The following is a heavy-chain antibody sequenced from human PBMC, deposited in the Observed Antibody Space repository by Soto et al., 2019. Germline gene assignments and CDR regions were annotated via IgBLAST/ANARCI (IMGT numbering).Heavy chain of an antibody. CDR1: GFTFSDYY. Sequence: GGSLRLSCAASGFTFSDYYMSWIRQAPGKGLEWVSYISSSGSTIYYADSVKGRFTISRDNAKNSLYLQMNSLRAEDTAVYYCARRPINTVAGTYFDYWGQGTLVTVSS. CDR2: ISSSGSTI. D-gene: IGHD6-19*01. CDR3: ARRPINTVAGTYFDY. J-gene: IGHJ4*02. V-gene: IGHV3-11*01.